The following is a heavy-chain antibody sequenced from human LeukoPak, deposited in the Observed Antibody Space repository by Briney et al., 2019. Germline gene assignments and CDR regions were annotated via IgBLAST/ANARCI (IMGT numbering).Heavy chain of an antibody. J-gene: IGHJ4*02. CDR3: AKDNNYGNPPYYFDY. CDR1: GFTFSSYA. D-gene: IGHD4-4*01. V-gene: IGHV3-23*01. CDR2: ISGSGGST. Sequence: TGGSLRLSCAASGFTFSSYAMSWVRQAPGKGLEWVSAISGSGGSTYYADSVKGRFTISRDNSKNTLYLQMNSLRAEDTAVYYCAKDNNYGNPPYYFDYWGQGTLVTVSS.